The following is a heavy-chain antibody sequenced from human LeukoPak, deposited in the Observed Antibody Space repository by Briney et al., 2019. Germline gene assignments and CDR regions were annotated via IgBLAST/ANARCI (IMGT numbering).Heavy chain of an antibody. Sequence: GGSLRLSCAASGFTFSSYGMSWVRQAPGKGLEWVSAISGTGGTTYYADSVKGRFTISRDNAKNSLYLQMNSLRAEDTALYYCAKDIYGSGSYGAFDIWGQGTMVTVSS. J-gene: IGHJ3*02. CDR1: GFTFSSYG. CDR3: AKDIYGSGSYGAFDI. V-gene: IGHV3-23*01. D-gene: IGHD3-10*01. CDR2: ISGTGGTT.